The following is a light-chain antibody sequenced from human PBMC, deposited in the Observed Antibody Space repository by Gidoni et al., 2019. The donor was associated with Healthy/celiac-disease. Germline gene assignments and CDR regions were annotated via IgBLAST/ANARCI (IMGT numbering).Light chain of an antibody. CDR3: AAWDDSLNGPV. CDR2: PNN. V-gene: IGLV1-44*01. J-gene: IGLJ3*02. CDR1: SSNIGSNT. Sequence: QSVLPQPPSASGTPGQRVPISCSGSSSNIGSNTVNWYQQLPGTAPKLLIYPNNQRPSGVPDRFSGSKSGTSASLAISGLQSEDEADYYCAAWDDSLNGPVFGGGTKLTVL.